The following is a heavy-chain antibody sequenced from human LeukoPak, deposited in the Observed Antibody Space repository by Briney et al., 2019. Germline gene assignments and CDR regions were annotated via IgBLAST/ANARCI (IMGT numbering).Heavy chain of an antibody. D-gene: IGHD1-20*01. V-gene: IGHV1-8*03. Sequence: ASVKVSCKASGYTFTNYDINWVRQATGQGLEWMAWMNPNSGNTGYAQKFQGRVTITRNTSISTVYMELSSLRSEDTAVYYCGRERGGVTGVVVDYYYYYMDVWGKGTTVTVSS. CDR1: GYTFTNYD. J-gene: IGHJ6*03. CDR3: GRERGGVTGVVVDYYYYYMDV. CDR2: MNPNSGNT.